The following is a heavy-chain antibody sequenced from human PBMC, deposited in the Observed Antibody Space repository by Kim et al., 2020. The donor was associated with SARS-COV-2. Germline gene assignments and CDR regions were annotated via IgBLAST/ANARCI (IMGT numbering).Heavy chain of an antibody. CDR3: AKGGKYSYGPEVLDY. Sequence: GGSLRLSCAASGFTFSSYGMHWVRQAPGKGLEWVAVIWYDGSNKYYADSVKGRFTISRDNSKNTLYLQMNSLRAEDTAVYYCAKGGKYSYGPEVLDYWGQGTLVTVSS. CDR2: IWYDGSNK. V-gene: IGHV3-33*06. J-gene: IGHJ4*02. CDR1: GFTFSSYG. D-gene: IGHD5-18*01.